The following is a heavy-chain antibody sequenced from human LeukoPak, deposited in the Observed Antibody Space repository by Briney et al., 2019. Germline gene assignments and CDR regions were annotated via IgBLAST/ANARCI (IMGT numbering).Heavy chain of an antibody. CDR2: IYSGGST. D-gene: IGHD3-10*01. CDR3: ARGKTSDDIIEDAFDL. Sequence: GGSLRLSCAASGFSVSTNYMTWVRQAPGKGLEWVSIIYSGGSTYYADSVRGRFIISRENSNNEVVLQMNSLRADDTALYYCARGKTSDDIIEDAFDLWGHGAMVTVSS. V-gene: IGHV3-66*01. J-gene: IGHJ3*01. CDR1: GFSVSTNY.